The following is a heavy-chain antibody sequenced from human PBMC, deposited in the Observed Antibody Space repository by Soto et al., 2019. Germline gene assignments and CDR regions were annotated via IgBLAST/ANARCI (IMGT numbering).Heavy chain of an antibody. CDR2: VNNDGSST. CDR1: GFTFSTYW. J-gene: IGHJ5*02. D-gene: IGHD6-6*01. CDR3: ARDPVYSSSELDP. V-gene: IGHV3-74*01. Sequence: PGGSLRLSCAASGFTFSTYWMHWVRQAPGKGLVWVSRVNNDGSSTTYADSVKGRFTISRDNAKNTLYLQMNSLRAEDTAMYYCARDPVYSSSELDPWGQGTLVTVSS.